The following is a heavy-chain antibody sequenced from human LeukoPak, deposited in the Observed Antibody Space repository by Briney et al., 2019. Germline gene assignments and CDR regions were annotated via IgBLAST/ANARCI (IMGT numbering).Heavy chain of an antibody. CDR1: GFTFSSYA. CDR3: AATYYDFWSGYSTDAFDI. J-gene: IGHJ3*02. CDR2: ISDSGGST. Sequence: GGSLRLSCAASGFTFSSYAMCWVRQAPGKGLEWVSAISDSGGSTYYADSVKGRFTISRDNAKNTLYLQMNSLRAEDTAVYYCAATYYDFWSGYSTDAFDIWGQGTMVTVSS. D-gene: IGHD3-3*01. V-gene: IGHV3-23*01.